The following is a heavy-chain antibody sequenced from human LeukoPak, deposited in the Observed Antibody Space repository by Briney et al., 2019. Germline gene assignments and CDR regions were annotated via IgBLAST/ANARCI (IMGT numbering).Heavy chain of an antibody. CDR3: ATDRGSSPFDY. D-gene: IGHD6-6*01. CDR1: GFTFSNYG. Sequence: PGRSLRLSCAASGFTFSNYGMHWVRQTPGKGLEWVAVIWSDGSTKKYADSVKGRFTTSRDNSQNTLYLQMNSLRAEDTAVYYCATDRGSSPFDYWGQGTLVTVSS. J-gene: IGHJ4*02. CDR2: IWSDGSTK. V-gene: IGHV3-33*01.